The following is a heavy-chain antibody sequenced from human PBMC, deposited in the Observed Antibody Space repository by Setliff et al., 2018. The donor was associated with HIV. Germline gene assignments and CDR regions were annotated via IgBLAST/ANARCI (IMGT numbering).Heavy chain of an antibody. CDR3: ARAPLRYFDWSAFDY. CDR1: GGTFSSYA. D-gene: IGHD3-9*01. V-gene: IGHV1-69*05. Sequence: SVKVSCKASGGTFSSYAISWVRQAPGQGLEWMGGIIPIFGTANYAQKFQGRVTITTDESTSTAYMELSSLRSEETAVYYCARAPLRYFDWSAFDYWGQGTLVTVSS. J-gene: IGHJ4*02. CDR2: IIPIFGTA.